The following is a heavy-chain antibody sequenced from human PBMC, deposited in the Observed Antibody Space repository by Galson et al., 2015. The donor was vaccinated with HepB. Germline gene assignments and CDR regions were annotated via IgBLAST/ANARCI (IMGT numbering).Heavy chain of an antibody. CDR3: ARATQQLENNWFDP. CDR1: GSTFTGYY. D-gene: IGHD6-13*01. Sequence: SVTVSCKASGSTFTGYYMHWVRQAPGQGLEWMGRINPNSGGTNYAQKFQGRVTMTRDTSISTAYMELSRLRSDDTAVYYCARATQQLENNWFDPWGQGTLVTVSS. V-gene: IGHV1-2*06. J-gene: IGHJ5*02. CDR2: INPNSGGT.